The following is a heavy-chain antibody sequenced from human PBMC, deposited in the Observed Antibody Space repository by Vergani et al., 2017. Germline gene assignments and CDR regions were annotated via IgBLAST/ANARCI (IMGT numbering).Heavy chain of an antibody. D-gene: IGHD3-3*01. V-gene: IGHV3-23*01. CDR3: AKSGNDFWSGYPEYYYYGMDV. J-gene: IGHJ6*02. CDR1: GFTFSSFA. Sequence: EVQLLDSGGGLVQPGGSLRLSCAASGFTFSSFAMSWVRQAPGKGLEWVSTISGSGSTYYADSVKGRFTISRDNSKNTLYLQMNSLSAEDTAVYYCAKSGNDFWSGYPEYYYYGMDVWGQGTTVTVSS. CDR2: ISGSGST.